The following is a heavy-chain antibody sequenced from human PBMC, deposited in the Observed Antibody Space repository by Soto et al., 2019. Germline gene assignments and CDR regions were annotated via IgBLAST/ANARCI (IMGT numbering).Heavy chain of an antibody. J-gene: IGHJ4*02. Sequence: QVPLVQSGAEVKKPGASVKVSCKASGYTFTSYGISWVLQAPGQGLEWMGWISAYNGNTNYAQKLQGRVTMTTDTSTSTAYMELRSLRSDDTAVYYCAREGLYDFWSGYYSVSFDYWGQGTLVTVSS. V-gene: IGHV1-18*01. CDR1: GYTFTSYG. D-gene: IGHD3-3*01. CDR3: AREGLYDFWSGYYSVSFDY. CDR2: ISAYNGNT.